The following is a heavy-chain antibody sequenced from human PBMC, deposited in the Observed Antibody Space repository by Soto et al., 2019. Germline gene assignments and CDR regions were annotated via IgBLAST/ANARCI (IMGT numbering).Heavy chain of an antibody. Sequence: QLQLQESGPGLVKPSETLSLTCTVSGGSISSSSYYWGWIRQPPGKGLEWIGSIYYSGSTYYNPSLKSRVTISVDTSKNQFSLKLSSVTAADTAVYYCARHGGTTGNYYYYYYMDVWGKGTTVTVSS. V-gene: IGHV4-39*01. D-gene: IGHD1-1*01. CDR3: ARHGGTTGNYYYYYYMDV. CDR1: GGSISSSSYY. J-gene: IGHJ6*03. CDR2: IYYSGST.